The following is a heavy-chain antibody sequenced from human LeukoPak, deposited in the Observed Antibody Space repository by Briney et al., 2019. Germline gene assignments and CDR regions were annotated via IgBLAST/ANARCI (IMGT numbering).Heavy chain of an antibody. CDR2: IRYDGSQK. CDR1: GFSFSNYG. J-gene: IGHJ4*02. Sequence: PGGPLRLSCAASGFSFSNYGMHWVRQAPGKGLEWVAYIRYDGSQKYYGDSVKGRFTISRDNSKNTVYLQMNSLRDEDTAVYYCARDLLSLPHKYFDSWGQGTLVTVSS. CDR3: ARDLLSLPHKYFDS. V-gene: IGHV3-30*02. D-gene: IGHD3-16*01.